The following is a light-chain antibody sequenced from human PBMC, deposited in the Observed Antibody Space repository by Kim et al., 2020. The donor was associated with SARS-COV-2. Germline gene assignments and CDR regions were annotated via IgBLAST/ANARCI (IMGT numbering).Light chain of an antibody. Sequence: GQSITISCTGTSSDVGGYTYVSWYQQPPGKAPKLMIYGVSKRPSGVSNRFSGSKSGNTASLTISGLQAEDEADYYCSSYTTSTSVVFGGGTKLTVL. CDR1: SSDVGGYTY. V-gene: IGLV2-14*03. J-gene: IGLJ2*01. CDR3: SSYTTSTSVV. CDR2: GVS.